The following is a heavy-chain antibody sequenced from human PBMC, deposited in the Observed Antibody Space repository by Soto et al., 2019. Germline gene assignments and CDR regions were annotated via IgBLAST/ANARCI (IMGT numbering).Heavy chain of an antibody. CDR1: GGTFSSYA. D-gene: IGHD4-4*01. V-gene: IGHV1-69*01. Sequence: QVQLVQSGAEVKKPGSSVKVSCKASGGTFSSYAISWVRQDPGQGLEWMGGIIPIFGTANYAQKFQGRVTITADESTCTAYLELSSLRSEDTAVYYCARARGGYSNHKPYYFDYWGQGTLVTVSS. CDR3: ARARGGYSNHKPYYFDY. J-gene: IGHJ4*02. CDR2: IIPIFGTA.